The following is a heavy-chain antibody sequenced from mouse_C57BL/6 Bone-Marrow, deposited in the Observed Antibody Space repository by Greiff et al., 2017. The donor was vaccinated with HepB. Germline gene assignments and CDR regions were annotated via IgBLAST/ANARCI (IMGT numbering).Heavy chain of an antibody. CDR2: IYPGDGDT. J-gene: IGHJ2*01. CDR1: GYAFSSSW. D-gene: IGHD1-1*01. V-gene: IGHV1-82*01. CDR3: ARTAVVAGELTGYFDY. Sequence: VQLQQSGPELVKPGASVKISCKASGYAFSSSWMNWVKQRPGKGLEWIGRIYPGDGDTNYNGKFKGKATLTADKSSSTAYMQLSSLTSWDSAVYFCARTAVVAGELTGYFDYWGQGTTLTVSS.